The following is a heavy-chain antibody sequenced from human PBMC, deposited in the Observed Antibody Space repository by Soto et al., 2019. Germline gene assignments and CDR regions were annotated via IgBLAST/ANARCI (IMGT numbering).Heavy chain of an antibody. Sequence: EVQLVESGGGLVQRGGSLRLSCAASGFAFSSYWMSWVRQAPGKGLEWVANIKQDGSEKYYMDSIKGRFTISRDNARNSLYLQMNSLRAEDTAIYHCARAPTLTTFGYWGQGTLVTVSS. CDR1: GFAFSSYW. D-gene: IGHD4-17*01. CDR2: IKQDGSEK. V-gene: IGHV3-7*05. CDR3: ARAPTLTTFGY. J-gene: IGHJ4*02.